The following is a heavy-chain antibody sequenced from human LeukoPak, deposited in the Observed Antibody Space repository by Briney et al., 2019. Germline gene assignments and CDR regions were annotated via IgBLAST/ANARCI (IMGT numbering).Heavy chain of an antibody. D-gene: IGHD3-16*01. CDR3: ARSLGVY. Sequence: PSETLSLTCAIYSESFSGYFWSWIRQPPGKGLEWIGEINHSGSTNYNPSLKSRVTISVDTSKNQFSLKLSSVTAADTAVYYCARSLGVYWGQGTLVTVSS. V-gene: IGHV4-34*01. CDR2: INHSGST. J-gene: IGHJ4*02. CDR1: SESFSGYF.